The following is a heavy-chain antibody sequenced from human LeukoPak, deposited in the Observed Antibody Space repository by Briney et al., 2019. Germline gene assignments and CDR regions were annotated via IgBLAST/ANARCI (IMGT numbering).Heavy chain of an antibody. D-gene: IGHD6-13*01. J-gene: IGHJ5*02. CDR1: GASITSGSYY. Sequence: ETLSLTCTVSGASITSGSYYWSWVRQAPGKGLEWVSAISGSGGSTYYADSVKGRFTISRDNAKNSLYLQMNSLRAEDTAVYYCARRPTRSSSSWKNWFDPWGQGTLVTVSS. V-gene: IGHV3-23*01. CDR3: ARRPTRSSSSWKNWFDP. CDR2: ISGSGGST.